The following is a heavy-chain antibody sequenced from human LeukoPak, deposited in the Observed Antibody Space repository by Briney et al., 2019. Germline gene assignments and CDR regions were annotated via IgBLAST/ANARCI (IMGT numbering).Heavy chain of an antibody. Sequence: PGGSLRLSCAASGFTFSSYGMHWVRQAPGKGLEWVAVISYDGSNKYYVDSVKGRFTISRDNAKNSLYPQMNSLRAEDTAIYYCTRVGYIDEGIDYWGQGTLVTVSS. V-gene: IGHV3-30-3*01. D-gene: IGHD5-24*01. CDR1: GFTFSSYG. CDR3: TRVGYIDEGIDY. CDR2: ISYDGSNK. J-gene: IGHJ4*02.